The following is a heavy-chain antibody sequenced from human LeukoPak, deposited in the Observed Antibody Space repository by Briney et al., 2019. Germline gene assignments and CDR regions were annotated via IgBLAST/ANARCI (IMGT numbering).Heavy chain of an antibody. CDR2: IRYDGSNK. CDR1: GFTFSSYA. Sequence: GGSLRLSCAASGFTFSSYAMSWVRQAPGKGLEWVAFIRYDGSNKYYADSVKGRFTISRDNSKNTLYLQMNSLRAEDTAVYYCAKDGYCSGGSCYYFDYWGQGTLVTVSS. CDR3: AKDGYCSGGSCYYFDY. V-gene: IGHV3-30*02. D-gene: IGHD2-15*01. J-gene: IGHJ4*02.